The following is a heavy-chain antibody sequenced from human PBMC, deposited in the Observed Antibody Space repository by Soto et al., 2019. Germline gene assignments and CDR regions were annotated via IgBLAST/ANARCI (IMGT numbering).Heavy chain of an antibody. CDR2: IIPILGIA. D-gene: IGHD2-2*01. J-gene: IGHJ4*02. Sequence: SVKVSCKASGGTFSSYTISWVRQAPGQGLEWMGRIIPILGIANYAQKFQGRVTITTDKSTSTAYMELSSLRSDDTAVYYCAKEYCDSSRCYLPDNWGQGALVTVAS. CDR1: GGTFSSYT. CDR3: AKEYCDSSRCYLPDN. V-gene: IGHV1-69*04.